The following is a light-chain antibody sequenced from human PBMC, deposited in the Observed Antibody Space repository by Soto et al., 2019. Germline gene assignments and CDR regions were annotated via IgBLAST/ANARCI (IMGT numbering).Light chain of an antibody. CDR1: QGISSY. Sequence: AIRMTQSPSSFSASTGDRVTITCRASQGISSYLAWYQQKPGKAPKLLIYAASTLQSGVPSRFSGSGSGTDFTLTLSCLQFEDFAAYYCQQYYSYPSFGQGTKVDIK. V-gene: IGKV1-8*01. CDR3: QQYYSYPS. J-gene: IGKJ1*01. CDR2: AAS.